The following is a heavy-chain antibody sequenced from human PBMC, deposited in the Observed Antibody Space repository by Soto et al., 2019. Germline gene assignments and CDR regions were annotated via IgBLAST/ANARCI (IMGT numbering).Heavy chain of an antibody. CDR1: NFSISSGYY. CDR3: ARTHSGSYYSVFNY. D-gene: IGHD1-26*01. CDR2: IYRSVTT. Sequence: SETLSLTCVVSNFSISSGYYWGWIRQSPGKGLEWIASIYRSVTTAYNPSLKSRVTISVGPSKIQFSLVLAAVTAADTAVYYCARTHSGSYYSVFNYWGRGSLVT. J-gene: IGHJ4*02. V-gene: IGHV4-38-2*01.